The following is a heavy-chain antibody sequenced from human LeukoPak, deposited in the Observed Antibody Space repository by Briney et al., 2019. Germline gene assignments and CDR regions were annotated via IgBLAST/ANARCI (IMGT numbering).Heavy chain of an antibody. CDR1: GGSISSYY. D-gene: IGHD2-15*01. J-gene: IGHJ6*02. CDR2: IYYSGST. Sequence: SETLSLTCTVSGGSISSYYWSWIRQPPGKGLEWIGYIYYSGSTNYNPSLKSRVTISVDTSKNQFSLKLSSVTAADTAVYYCARVSSGDCSGGSCYPPLFYGMDVWGQGTTVTVSS. V-gene: IGHV4-59*01. CDR3: ARVSSGDCSGGSCYPPLFYGMDV.